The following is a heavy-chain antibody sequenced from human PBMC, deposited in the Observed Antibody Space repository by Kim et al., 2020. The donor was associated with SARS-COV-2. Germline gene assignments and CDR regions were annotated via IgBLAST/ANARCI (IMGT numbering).Heavy chain of an antibody. Sequence: TYNEDSGKGRFTISRHHSKNTLYLQMNSLRPEDTAVYYCARDAFGMDVWGQGTTVTVSS. J-gene: IGHJ6*02. CDR2: T. D-gene: IGHD3-16*01. CDR3: ARDAFGMDV. V-gene: IGHV3-53*04.